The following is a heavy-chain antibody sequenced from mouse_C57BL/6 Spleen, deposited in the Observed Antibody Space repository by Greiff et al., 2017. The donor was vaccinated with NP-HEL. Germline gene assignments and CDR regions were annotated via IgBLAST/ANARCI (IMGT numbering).Heavy chain of an antibody. V-gene: IGHV7-3*01. Sequence: EVQRVESGGGLVQPGGSLSLSCAASGFTFTDYYMSWVRQPPGKALEWLGFIRNKANGYTTEYSASVKGRFTISRDNSQSILYLQMNALRAEDSATYYCARYPYGSRYFDVWGTGTTVTVSS. CDR2: IRNKANGYTT. J-gene: IGHJ1*03. CDR3: ARYPYGSRYFDV. CDR1: GFTFTDYY. D-gene: IGHD1-1*01.